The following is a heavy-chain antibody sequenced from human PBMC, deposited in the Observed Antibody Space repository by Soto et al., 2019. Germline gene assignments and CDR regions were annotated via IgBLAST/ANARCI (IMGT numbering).Heavy chain of an antibody. Sequence: GEYLKPSCASSGFPFRCYAMSLVRAAPGEGLEWVSAFSGRGGSTNNADSVKGRFTISRENSKNTLYLQMNSLRAEDTAVYYCAKDLGSSGSSSFFDPWGQGTLVTVSS. CDR1: GFPFRCYA. J-gene: IGHJ5*02. D-gene: IGHD3-22*01. CDR2: FSGRGGST. CDR3: AKDLGSSGSSSFFDP. V-gene: IGHV3-23*01.